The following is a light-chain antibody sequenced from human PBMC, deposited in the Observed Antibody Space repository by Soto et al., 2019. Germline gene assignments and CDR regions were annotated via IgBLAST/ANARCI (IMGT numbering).Light chain of an antibody. CDR2: WAS. Sequence: DIVMTQSPDSLAVSLGERATINCKSSQSVLYSSNNKNYLSWYPQKSGQPPKLLIYWASTRESGVPDRFSGSGSGTDFTLTISSVQAEDVAVYYCQQYHRNPYSVGQGTNLQI. V-gene: IGKV4-1*01. J-gene: IGKJ2*01. CDR1: QSVLYSSNNKNY. CDR3: QQYHRNPYS.